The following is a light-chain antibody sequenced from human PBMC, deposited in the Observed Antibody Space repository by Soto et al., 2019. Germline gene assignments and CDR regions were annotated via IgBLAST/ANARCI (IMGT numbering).Light chain of an antibody. CDR2: GAS. Sequence: EKVMTQSPATLSVSPGERATLSCRASQSVGSDLAWYQQKPGQAPRLLIYGASTRATDIPARFSGSGSGTEFTLAISSLQSEDFAVYYCHQYNSWPLTFGGGTKVEI. V-gene: IGKV3-15*01. J-gene: IGKJ4*01. CDR3: HQYNSWPLT. CDR1: QSVGSD.